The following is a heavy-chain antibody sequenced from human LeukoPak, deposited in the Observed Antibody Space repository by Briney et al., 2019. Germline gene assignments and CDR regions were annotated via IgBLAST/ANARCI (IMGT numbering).Heavy chain of an antibody. CDR1: GFTFSSYR. V-gene: IGHV3-48*01. Sequence: PGGSLRLSCAASGFTFSSYRMDWVRQAPGKGLERVSYISSSSSTIYYAESLKGRFTSSRDNAKTSLYLQMNSPKAEDTAVYYCARAGDSSGWSEIDYWGQGTLVTVSS. J-gene: IGHJ4*02. CDR3: ARAGDSSGWSEIDY. D-gene: IGHD6-19*01. CDR2: ISSSSSTI.